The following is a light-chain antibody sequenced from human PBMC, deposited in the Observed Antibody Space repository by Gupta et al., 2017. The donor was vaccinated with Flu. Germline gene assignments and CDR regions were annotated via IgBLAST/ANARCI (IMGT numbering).Light chain of an antibody. V-gene: IGLV3-10*01. Sequence: YKLTQPTSVSVSPGQTARTTCFGDELPKKYVSWYQQQSGQAPMLVIYEDNKRPSGLPERVSGSTSGTMATLTITGAQADDEGDYYCYSTDRSGDSWVFGGGTKLTV. J-gene: IGLJ3*02. CDR2: EDN. CDR3: YSTDRSGDSWV. CDR1: ELPKKY.